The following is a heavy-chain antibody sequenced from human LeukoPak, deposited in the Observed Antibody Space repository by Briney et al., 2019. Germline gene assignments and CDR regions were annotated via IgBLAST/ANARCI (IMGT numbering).Heavy chain of an antibody. CDR3: ARAKFFDSRFDY. J-gene: IGHJ4*02. V-gene: IGHV4-59*01. CDR2: IYYSGST. Sequence: SETLSLTCTVSGGSISSYYWSWIRQPPGKGLKWIGYIYYSGSTNYNPSLTSRVTISVDTSKNQFSLKLSSVTAADTAVYYCARAKFFDSRFDYWGQGTLVTVSS. D-gene: IGHD3-22*01. CDR1: GGSISSYY.